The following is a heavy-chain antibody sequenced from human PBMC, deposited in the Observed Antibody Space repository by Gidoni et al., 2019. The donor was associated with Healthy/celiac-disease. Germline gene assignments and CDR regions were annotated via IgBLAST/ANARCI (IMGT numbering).Heavy chain of an antibody. V-gene: IGHV1-69*01. CDR3: ARAAKYYDCWSGYYIDPPYYYYYGMDV. J-gene: IGHJ6*02. D-gene: IGHD3-3*01. CDR2: IIPIFGTA. Sequence: QVQLVQSGAEVKKPGSSVKVSCKASGGTFSSYAISWVRQAPGQGLEWMGGIIPIFGTANYAQKFQGRVTITADESTSTAYMELSSLRSEDTAVYYCARAAKYYDCWSGYYIDPPYYYYYGMDVWGQGTTVTVSS. CDR1: GGTFSSYA.